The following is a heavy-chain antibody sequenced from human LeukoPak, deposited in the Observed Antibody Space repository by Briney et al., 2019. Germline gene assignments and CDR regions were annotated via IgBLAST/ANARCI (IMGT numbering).Heavy chain of an antibody. V-gene: IGHV4-31*03. CDR1: GGSISSGGYS. CDR3: ARVGGELPPYYYYYYMDV. CDR2: IYYSGST. Sequence: SETLSLTCTVSGGSISSGGYSWSWIRQHPGKGLEWIGSIYYSGSTFYDPSLRSRVSISVDTSKNQFSLKPSSVTAADTAVYYCARVGGELPPYYYYYYMDVWGKGTTVTVSS. D-gene: IGHD1-26*01. J-gene: IGHJ6*03.